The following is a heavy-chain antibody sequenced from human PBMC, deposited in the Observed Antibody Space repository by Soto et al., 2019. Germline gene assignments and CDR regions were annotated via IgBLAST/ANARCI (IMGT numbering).Heavy chain of an antibody. Sequence: QVQLVESGGGVVQPGRSLRLSCAAAGFTFSKHGMHWVRQAPGKGLEWVAVISYDGSNKYYGDSVKGRFTVSRDNSKNTLYLQMNSLRADDMAVYYCAKDRVESGLGEVDYWGQGTLVTVSS. V-gene: IGHV3-30*18. CDR3: AKDRVESGLGEVDY. D-gene: IGHD3-16*01. CDR2: ISYDGSNK. J-gene: IGHJ4*02. CDR1: GFTFSKHG.